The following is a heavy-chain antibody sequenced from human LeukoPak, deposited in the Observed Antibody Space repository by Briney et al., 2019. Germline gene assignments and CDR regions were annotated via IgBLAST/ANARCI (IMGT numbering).Heavy chain of an antibody. CDR3: ARPYYYDSRIDP. V-gene: IGHV4-30-4*01. CDR1: GGSISSGDYS. D-gene: IGHD3-22*01. J-gene: IGHJ5*02. CDR2: MYYSGST. Sequence: SQTLSLTCTVSGGSISSGDYSWSWSRQPPGKGLEWIAYMYYSGSTYYNPSLKSRVTMSADTSKNQLSLKLSSVTAADTAVYYCARPYYYDSRIDPWGQGILVTVSS.